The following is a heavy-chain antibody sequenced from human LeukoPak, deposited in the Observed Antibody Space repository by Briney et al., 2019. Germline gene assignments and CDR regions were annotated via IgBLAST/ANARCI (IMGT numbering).Heavy chain of an antibody. D-gene: IGHD3-10*01. J-gene: IGHJ3*02. CDR2: ISSSSSYI. Sequence: GGSLRLSCAASGFXFSSYSINWVRQAPGKGLEWVSSISSSSSYIYYADSVKGRFTISRDNAKNSLYLQMNSLRAEDTAVYYCARDKDRDYYGSGSYYEWSAFDIWGQGTMVTVSS. CDR3: ARDKDRDYYGSGSYYEWSAFDI. V-gene: IGHV3-21*01. CDR1: GFXFSSYS.